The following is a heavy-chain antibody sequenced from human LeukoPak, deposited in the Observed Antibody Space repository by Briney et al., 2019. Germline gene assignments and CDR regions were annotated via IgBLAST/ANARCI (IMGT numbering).Heavy chain of an antibody. D-gene: IGHD5-12*01. V-gene: IGHV1-69*01. J-gene: IGHJ4*02. CDR2: IIPIFGTA. CDR1: GGTFSSYA. Sequence: ASVKVSCKASGGTFSSYAISWVRQAPGQGLEWMGGIIPIFGTANYAQKFQGRVTITADESTSTAYMELSSLTPEDTAVYYCARDIGSGYYNFDYWGQGTLVTVSS. CDR3: ARDIGSGYYNFDY.